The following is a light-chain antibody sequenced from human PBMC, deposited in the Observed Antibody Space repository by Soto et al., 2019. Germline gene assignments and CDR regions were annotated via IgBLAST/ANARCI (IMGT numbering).Light chain of an antibody. CDR1: QSISSW. J-gene: IGKJ1*01. CDR2: KAS. Sequence: DIQMTQSPSTLSASVGDRVTITCRASQSISSWLAWYQQKPGKAPKLLIYKASSLESGVPSRFSGSGSGTEFHLTIRSLQPDYFATHYCQQYNSYTWTFRQANKVEIK. V-gene: IGKV1-5*03. CDR3: QQYNSYTWT.